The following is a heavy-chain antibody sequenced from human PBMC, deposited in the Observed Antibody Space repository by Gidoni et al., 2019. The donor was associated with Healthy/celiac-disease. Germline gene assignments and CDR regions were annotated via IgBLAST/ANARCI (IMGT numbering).Heavy chain of an antibody. CDR3: ARAAPTTVVTGWQHYWYFDL. CDR1: GGSFSGYY. V-gene: IGHV4-34*01. Sequence: QVQLQQWGAGLLKPSETLSLPCAVYGGSFSGYYWSWIRQPPGKGLEWIGEINHSGSTNYNPSLKSRVTISVDTSKNQFSLKLSSVTAADTAVYYCARAAPTTVVTGWQHYWYFDLWGRGTLVTVSS. CDR2: INHSGST. J-gene: IGHJ2*01. D-gene: IGHD4-17*01.